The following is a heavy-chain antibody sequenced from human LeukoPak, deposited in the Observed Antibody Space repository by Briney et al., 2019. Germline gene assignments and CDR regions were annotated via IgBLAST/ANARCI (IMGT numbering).Heavy chain of an antibody. CDR2: ISGSGGDT. CDR3: ARDPYGTRYFDL. Sequence: GGSLRLSCAASGFTFSPYGLSWVRQAPGKGLEWVSAISGSGGDTYYADSVKGRFTISRDNSKNTLYLQMNSLRAEDAAVYFCARDPYGTRYFDLWGRGTLVTVSS. D-gene: IGHD3/OR15-3a*01. V-gene: IGHV3-23*01. J-gene: IGHJ2*01. CDR1: GFTFSPYG.